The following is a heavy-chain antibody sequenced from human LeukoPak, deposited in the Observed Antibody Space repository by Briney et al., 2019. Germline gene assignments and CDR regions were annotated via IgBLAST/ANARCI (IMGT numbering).Heavy chain of an antibody. Sequence: GGSLRLSCAASGFTFSSYAMSWVRQAPGKGLEWVSAISGSGGSTYYADSVKGRFTISRDNSKNTLYLQMNSLRAEDTAVYYCATLGYCSGGSRETRHGMDVWGQGTTVTVSS. D-gene: IGHD2-15*01. CDR2: ISGSGGST. V-gene: IGHV3-23*01. J-gene: IGHJ6*02. CDR1: GFTFSSYA. CDR3: ATLGYCSGGSRETRHGMDV.